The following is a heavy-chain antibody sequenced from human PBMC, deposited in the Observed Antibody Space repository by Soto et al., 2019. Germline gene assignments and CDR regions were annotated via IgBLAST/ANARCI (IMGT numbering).Heavy chain of an antibody. V-gene: IGHV4-34*01. D-gene: IGHD2-21*01. CDR2: INHLGSI. J-gene: IGHJ6*03. CDR3: ARGGISHWAYFYYMDV. Sequence: ETLALTCVVSVGSLSDYFGSWIRQPPGMALEWIGEINHLGSINYNPSLKSRVTMSVDTSKNQFSLTLNSVTAADTATYYCARGGISHWAYFYYMDVWDRGTTVTVSS. CDR1: VGSLSDYF.